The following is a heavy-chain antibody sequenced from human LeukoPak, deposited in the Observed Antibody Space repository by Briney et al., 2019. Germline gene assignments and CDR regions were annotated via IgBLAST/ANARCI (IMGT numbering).Heavy chain of an antibody. CDR1: GFTFSSYA. CDR3: AKDPSEGSGSSHFDY. D-gene: IGHD3-10*01. CDR2: ISSNGGST. V-gene: IGHV3-64*01. J-gene: IGHJ4*02. Sequence: GGSLRLSCAASGFTFSSYAMHWVRQAPGKGLEYVSAISSNGGSTYYANSVKGRFTISRDNSKNTLYLQMNSLRAEDTAVYYCAKDPSEGSGSSHFDYWGQGTLVTVSS.